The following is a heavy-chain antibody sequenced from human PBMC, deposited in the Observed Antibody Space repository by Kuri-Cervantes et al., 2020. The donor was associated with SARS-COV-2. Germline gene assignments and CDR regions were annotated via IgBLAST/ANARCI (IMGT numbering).Heavy chain of an antibody. J-gene: IGHJ4*02. D-gene: IGHD1-26*01. CDR1: GFTFSNAW. Sequence: GESLKISCAASGFTFSNAWMNWVRQAPGKGLEWVGRIKSKTDGGTTDYAAPVKGRFTISRDDSKNTLYLQMNSLRAEDTAVYYCARDAGIVVATDHFDYWGQGTLVTVSS. V-gene: IGHV3-15*07. CDR2: IKSKTDGGTT. CDR3: ARDAGIVVATDHFDY.